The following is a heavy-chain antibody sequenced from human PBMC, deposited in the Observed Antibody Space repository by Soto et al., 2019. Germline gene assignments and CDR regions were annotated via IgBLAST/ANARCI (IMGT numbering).Heavy chain of an antibody. Sequence: QVQLVESGGGVVQPGRSLRLSCAASGFTFSSYGMHWVRQAPGKGLEWVAVISYDGSNKYYADFVKGRFTISRDNSKNKLYLQMNSLRAEDTAVYYCAKDLLRYFDTPHYDGMDVCGQETTVTVSS. CDR2: ISYDGSNK. V-gene: IGHV3-30*18. J-gene: IGHJ6*01. D-gene: IGHD3-9*01. CDR3: AKDLLRYFDTPHYDGMDV. CDR1: GFTFSSYG.